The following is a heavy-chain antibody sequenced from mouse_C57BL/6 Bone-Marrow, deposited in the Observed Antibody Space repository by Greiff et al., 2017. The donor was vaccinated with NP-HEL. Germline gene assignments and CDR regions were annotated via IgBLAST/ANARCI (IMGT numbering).Heavy chain of an antibody. J-gene: IGHJ4*01. Sequence: VQLQQSGAELARPGASVKMSCKASGYTFTSYTMHWVKQRPGQGLEWIGYINPSSGYTKYNQKFKDKATLTADKSSSTAYMQLSSLTSEDSAVYYCASGIYYCLHYYAMDYWGKGTSVTVSS. CDR2: INPSSGYT. V-gene: IGHV1-4*01. D-gene: IGHD1-1*01. CDR3: ASGIYYCLHYYAMDY. CDR1: GYTFTSYT.